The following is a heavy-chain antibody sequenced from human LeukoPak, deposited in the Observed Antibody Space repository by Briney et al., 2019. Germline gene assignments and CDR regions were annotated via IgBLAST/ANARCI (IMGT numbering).Heavy chain of an antibody. CDR2: INPSGGST. D-gene: IGHD6-25*01. CDR1: GYTFTSYY. CDR3: ARAPSGWFDP. Sequence: GASVKVSCKASGYTFTSYYMHWVRQAPGQGLEWMGIINPSGGSTSYAQKSQGRVTMTRDTSTSTVYMELSSLGSEDTAVYYCARAPSGWFDPWGQGTLVTVSS. V-gene: IGHV1-46*01. J-gene: IGHJ5*02.